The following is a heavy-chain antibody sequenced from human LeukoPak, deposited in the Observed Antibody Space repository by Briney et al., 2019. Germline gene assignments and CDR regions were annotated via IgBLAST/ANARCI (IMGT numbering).Heavy chain of an antibody. Sequence: GGSLRLSCAASGFTFSILSMNCVRQAPGKGLVWVSYISSSSSSIYYADSVKGRFTISRDSAKNSLYLQMNGLRDEDTAVYYCARHLYRAFDYWGQGTLVTVSS. D-gene: IGHD1-26*01. V-gene: IGHV3-48*02. CDR1: GFTFSILS. CDR2: ISSSSSSI. J-gene: IGHJ4*02. CDR3: ARHLYRAFDY.